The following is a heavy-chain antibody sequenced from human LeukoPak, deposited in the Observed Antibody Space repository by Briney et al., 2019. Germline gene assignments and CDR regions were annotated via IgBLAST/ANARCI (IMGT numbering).Heavy chain of an antibody. CDR3: AKATDSSGWTNWFDP. D-gene: IGHD6-19*01. J-gene: IGHJ5*02. Sequence: GGSLRLYCAASGVTFDDYAMHWVRQAPGKGLEWVSGISWNSGSIGYADSVKGRFTISRDNAKNSLYLQMNSLRAEDTALYYCAKATDSSGWTNWFDPWGQGTLVTVSS. CDR1: GVTFDDYA. V-gene: IGHV3-9*01. CDR2: ISWNSGSI.